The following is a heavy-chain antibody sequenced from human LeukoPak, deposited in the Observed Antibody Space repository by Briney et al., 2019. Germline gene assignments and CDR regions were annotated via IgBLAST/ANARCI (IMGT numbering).Heavy chain of an antibody. CDR3: ARLALETDFWSGYYPRNWFDP. CDR1: GGSFSGYY. CDR2: INHSGST. Sequence: SETLSLTCAVYGGSFSGYYWSWIRQPPGKGLEWIGEINHSGSTNYNPSLKSRVTISVDTSKNQFSLKLSSVTAADTAVYYCARLALETDFWSGYYPRNWFDPWGQGTLVTVSS. V-gene: IGHV4-34*01. D-gene: IGHD3-3*01. J-gene: IGHJ5*02.